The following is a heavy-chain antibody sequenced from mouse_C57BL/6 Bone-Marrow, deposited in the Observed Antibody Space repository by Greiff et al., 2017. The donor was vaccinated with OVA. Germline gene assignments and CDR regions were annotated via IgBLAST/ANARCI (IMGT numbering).Heavy chain of an antibody. CDR1: GFTFSDYY. CDR2: ISNGGGST. CDR3: ARHTTDWYFDV. D-gene: IGHD1-1*01. J-gene: IGHJ1*03. Sequence: EVMLVDSGGGLVQPGGSLKLSCAASGFTFSDYYMYWVRQTPEKRLEWVAYISNGGGSTYYPDTVKGRFTISRDNAKNTLYLQMSRLKSEDTAMYYCARHTTDWYFDVWGTGTTVTVSS. V-gene: IGHV5-12*01.